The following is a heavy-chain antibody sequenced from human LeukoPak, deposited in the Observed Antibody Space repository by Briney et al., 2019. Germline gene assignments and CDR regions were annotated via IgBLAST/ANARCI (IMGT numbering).Heavy chain of an antibody. CDR3: VRSRFGELSPFDY. CDR1: GGSISSGGYY. D-gene: IGHD3-10*01. V-gene: IGHV4-31*03. CDR2: IYYSGST. Sequence: SQTLSLTCTVSGGSISSGGYYWSWIRQHPGKGLEWIGYIYYSGSTYYNPSLKSRVTISVDTSKNQFSLKLSSVTAADTAVYYCVRSRFGELSPFDYWGQGTLVTVSS. J-gene: IGHJ4*02.